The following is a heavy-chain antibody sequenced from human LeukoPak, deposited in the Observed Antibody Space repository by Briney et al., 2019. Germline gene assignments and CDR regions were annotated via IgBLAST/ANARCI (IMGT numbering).Heavy chain of an antibody. CDR1: AFTFSRYW. D-gene: IGHD3-10*01. J-gene: IGHJ4*02. Sequence: GGTLRLSCAASAFTFSRYWMTWVRQAPRKGMELVANIKHDEREQYYVDSVKGRCTIPRDNAKYSLFLQMNSLRVEDTAVYYCARSDYGSGPIGPYWGQGTLVTVSS. CDR3: ARSDYGSGPIGPY. V-gene: IGHV3-7*01. CDR2: IKHDEREQ.